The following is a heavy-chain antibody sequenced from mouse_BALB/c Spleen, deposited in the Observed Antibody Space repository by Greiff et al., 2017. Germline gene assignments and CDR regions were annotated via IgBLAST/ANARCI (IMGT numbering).Heavy chain of an antibody. CDR3: ARGEGGSLAMDY. CDR1: GYSFTSYY. Sequence: QVQLKQSGPELVKPGASVKISCKASGYSFTSYYIHWVKQRPGQGLEWIGWIFPGSGNTKYNEKFKGKATLTADTSSSTAYMQLSSLTSEDSAVYFCARGEGGSLAMDYWGQGTSVTVSS. J-gene: IGHJ4*01. V-gene: IGHV1-66*01. CDR2: IFPGSGNT.